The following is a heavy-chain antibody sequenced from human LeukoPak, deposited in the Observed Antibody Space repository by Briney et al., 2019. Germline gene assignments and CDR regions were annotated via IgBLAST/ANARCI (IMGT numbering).Heavy chain of an antibody. Sequence: SETLSLTCTVSGGSLSSGDYYWTWIRLPPGKGLEWIGYTYYSGSTYYNPSLKSRITISVDSSKNQFSLILRSVTAADTAVYYCARGVGSSWYGDWGQGTLVTVSS. J-gene: IGHJ4*02. D-gene: IGHD6-13*01. CDR3: ARGVGSSWYGD. CDR2: TYYSGST. CDR1: GGSLSSGDYY. V-gene: IGHV4-30-4*01.